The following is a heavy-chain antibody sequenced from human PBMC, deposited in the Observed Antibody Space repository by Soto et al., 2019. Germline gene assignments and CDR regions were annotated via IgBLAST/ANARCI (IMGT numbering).Heavy chain of an antibody. CDR3: AKDQSYDFWSGYTD. CDR1: GFTFSSYA. J-gene: IGHJ4*02. CDR2: ISGSGGST. Sequence: TGGSLRLSCAASGFTFSSYAMSWVRQAPGKRLEWVSAISGSGGSTYYADSVKGRFTISRDNSKNTLYLQMNSLRAEDTAVYYCAKDQSYDFWSGYTDWGQGTLVTVSS. D-gene: IGHD3-3*01. V-gene: IGHV3-23*01.